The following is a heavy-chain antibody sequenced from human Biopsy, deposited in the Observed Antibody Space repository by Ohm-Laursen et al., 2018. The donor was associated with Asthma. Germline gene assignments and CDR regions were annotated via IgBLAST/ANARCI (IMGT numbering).Heavy chain of an antibody. Sequence: ASVKVSCKASGYNFISLAIHWVRQAPGQRLEWMGWVNTGNGDTKYSQKFQGRVTITRDTSASTAYMELRSLRSEDTATYYCARTYYDFLTGQVKDVFGVWGQGTMVTISS. CDR3: ARTYYDFLTGQVKDVFGV. CDR2: VNTGNGDT. D-gene: IGHD3-9*01. J-gene: IGHJ3*01. V-gene: IGHV1-3*04. CDR1: GYNFISLA.